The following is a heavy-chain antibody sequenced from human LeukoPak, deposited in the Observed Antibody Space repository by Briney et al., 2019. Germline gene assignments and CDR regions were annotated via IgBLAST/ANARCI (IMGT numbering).Heavy chain of an antibody. CDR1: GVSISSSY. Sequence: PSETLSLTCTDSGVSISSSYWSWIRQPPGKGLEWIGNIYYSGGTYYNPSLKSRVTISSETSKNQFCLNRSSVTAADTAVYYCAKLTLLWFGGPRDGMDVWGQGTTVTVSS. CDR3: AKLTLLWFGGPRDGMDV. J-gene: IGHJ6*02. D-gene: IGHD3-10*01. CDR2: IYYSGGT. V-gene: IGHV4-59*08.